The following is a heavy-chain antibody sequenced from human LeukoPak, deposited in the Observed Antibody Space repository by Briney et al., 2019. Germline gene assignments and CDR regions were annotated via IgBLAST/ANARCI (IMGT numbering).Heavy chain of an antibody. CDR1: GYTFTGYY. V-gene: IGHV1-69*06. CDR3: ARGYGDYVSWFDP. Sequence: SVKVSCKASGYTFTGYYMHWVRQAPGQGLEWMGGIIPIFGTANYAQKFQGRVTITADKSTSTAYMELSSLRSEDTAVYYCARGYGDYVSWFDPWGQGTLVTVSS. CDR2: IIPIFGTA. J-gene: IGHJ5*02. D-gene: IGHD4-17*01.